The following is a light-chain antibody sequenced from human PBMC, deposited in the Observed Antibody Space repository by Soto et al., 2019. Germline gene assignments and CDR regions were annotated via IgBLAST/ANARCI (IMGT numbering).Light chain of an antibody. CDR1: SSDVGGYNY. CDR3: SSYAGSNNYV. V-gene: IGLV2-14*03. Sequence: QSALTQPASVSGSPRQSITISCTGTSSDVGGYNYVSWYQQHPGKAPKLLIYEVTNRPSGVSDRFSGSKSGNTASLTISGLRAEDEADYYCSSYAGSNNYVFGTGTKVTVL. CDR2: EVT. J-gene: IGLJ1*01.